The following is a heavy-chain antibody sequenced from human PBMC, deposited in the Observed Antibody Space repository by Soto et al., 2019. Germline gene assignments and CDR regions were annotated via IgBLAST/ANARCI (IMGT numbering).Heavy chain of an antibody. CDR3: ARDPSISPTTVIKKDYYYYYMDV. CDR2: IWYDGSNK. Sequence: PGGSLRLSCAASGFTFSSYGMHWVRQAPGKGLEWVAVIWYDGSNKYYADSVKGRFTISRDNSKNTLYLQMNSLRAEDTAVYYCARDPSISPTTVIKKDYYYYYMDVWGKGTTVTVSS. J-gene: IGHJ6*03. CDR1: GFTFSSYG. V-gene: IGHV3-33*01. D-gene: IGHD4-17*01.